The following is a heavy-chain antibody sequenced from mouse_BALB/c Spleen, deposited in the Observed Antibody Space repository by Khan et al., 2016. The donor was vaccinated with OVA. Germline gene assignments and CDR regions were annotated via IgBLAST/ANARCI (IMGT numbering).Heavy chain of an antibody. CDR3: ARYDGNYGWYFDV. V-gene: IGHV2-9*02. J-gene: IGHJ1*01. CDR1: GFSLATYG. CDR2: IWAGGST. Sequence: VQLQESGPGLVAPSQSLSITCTVSGFSLATYGVHWVRQPPGKGLEWLGVIWAGGSTNYNSALMSRLSISKDNSKSQVFLKMNRLQTDDTAMYXCARYDGNYGWYFDVWGAGTTVTVSS. D-gene: IGHD2-1*01.